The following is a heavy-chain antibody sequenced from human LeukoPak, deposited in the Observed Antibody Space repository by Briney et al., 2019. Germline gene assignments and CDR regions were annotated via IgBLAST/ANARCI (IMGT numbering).Heavy chain of an antibody. Sequence: GASVKVSCKASGGTFSSYAISWVRQAPGQGLEWMGWINPDSGGTKYAQKFQDRVTMTRDTSISTAYMELSRLRSDDTAVYYCARVGSDSSGWRRFDYWGQGTLVTVSS. CDR3: ARVGSDSSGWRRFDY. D-gene: IGHD6-19*01. CDR2: INPDSGGT. J-gene: IGHJ4*02. V-gene: IGHV1-2*02. CDR1: GGTFSSYA.